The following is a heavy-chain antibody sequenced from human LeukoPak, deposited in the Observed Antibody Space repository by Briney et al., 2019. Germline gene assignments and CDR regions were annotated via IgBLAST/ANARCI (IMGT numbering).Heavy chain of an antibody. Sequence: GGSRRLSCAASGFTFSSYGMHWVRQAPGKGLVWVSRISSDGTNTNYADSVKGRFTISRDNAKNTLYLQMNSLRVEDTAVYYCTRGPPDGSGNYYPGDFWGQGTPVTVSS. V-gene: IGHV3-74*01. D-gene: IGHD3-10*01. CDR1: GFTFSSYG. CDR2: ISSDGTNT. CDR3: TRGPPDGSGNYYPGDF. J-gene: IGHJ4*02.